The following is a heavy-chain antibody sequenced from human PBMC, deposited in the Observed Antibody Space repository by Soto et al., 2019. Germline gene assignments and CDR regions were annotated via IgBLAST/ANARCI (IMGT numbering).Heavy chain of an antibody. J-gene: IGHJ6*02. Sequence: PSETLSLTCAVYGGSFSGYYWSWIRQPPGKGLEWIGEINHSGSTNYNPSLKSRVTISVDTSKNQFSLKLSSVTAADTAVYYCARGQGVVVPAAPRGMDVWGQGTTVTVSS. CDR2: INHSGST. CDR3: ARGQGVVVPAAPRGMDV. CDR1: GGSFSGYY. D-gene: IGHD2-2*01. V-gene: IGHV4-34*01.